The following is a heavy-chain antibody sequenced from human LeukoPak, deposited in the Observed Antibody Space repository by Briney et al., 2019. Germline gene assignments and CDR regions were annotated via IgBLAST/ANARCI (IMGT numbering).Heavy chain of an antibody. D-gene: IGHD3-10*01. CDR3: ARSPMVRGVITTYFDY. CDR2: ISYDGSNK. CDR1: GFTFSSYG. Sequence: GGSLRLSCAASGFTFSSYGMHWVRQAPGKGLEWVAVISYDGSNKYYADSVKGRFTISRDNSKNTLYLQMNSLRAVDTAVYYCARSPMVRGVITTYFDYWGQGTLVTVSS. V-gene: IGHV3-30*03. J-gene: IGHJ4*02.